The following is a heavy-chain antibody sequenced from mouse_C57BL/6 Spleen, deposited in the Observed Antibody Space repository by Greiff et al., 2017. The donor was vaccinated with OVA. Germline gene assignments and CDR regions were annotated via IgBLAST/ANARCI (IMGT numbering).Heavy chain of an antibody. D-gene: IGHD2-4*01. Sequence: EVMLVESGGDLVKPGGSLKLSCAASGFTFSSYGMSWVRQTPDKRLEWVATISSGGSYTYYPDRVKGRFTITRDNAKNTLYLQMCCLKSEDTAVYYCARHGDYGDWYFDVWGTGTTVTVSS. CDR3: ARHGDYGDWYFDV. V-gene: IGHV5-6*01. J-gene: IGHJ1*03. CDR2: ISSGGSYT. CDR1: GFTFSSYG.